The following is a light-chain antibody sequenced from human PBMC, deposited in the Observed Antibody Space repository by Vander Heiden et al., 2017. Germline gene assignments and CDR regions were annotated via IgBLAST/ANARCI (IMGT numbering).Light chain of an antibody. Sequence: DIQMTQSPSSLSASVGDRVTITCRASQSISSYLNWYQQKPGKAPDLLIYAASSLQSGVPSRFSGGGSGTDFTLTISSLQPEDFATYYCQQSYSTPPRTFGQGTKVEIK. CDR1: QSISSY. V-gene: IGKV1-39*01. J-gene: IGKJ1*01. CDR2: AAS. CDR3: QQSYSTPPRT.